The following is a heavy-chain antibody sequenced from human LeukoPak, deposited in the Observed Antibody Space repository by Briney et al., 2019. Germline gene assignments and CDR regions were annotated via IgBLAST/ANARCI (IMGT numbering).Heavy chain of an antibody. CDR3: AREGDPPGFYYYHHMDV. CDR1: GFDFSIYA. V-gene: IGHV3-21*01. CDR2: ISSGSSFQ. Sequence: GGSLRLSCAASGFDFSIYAIDWVRQAPGRGLEWVSSISSGSSFQNYADSVKGRFSISRDNAKNSVYLQMNRLRAEDTAVYFCAREGDPPGFYYYHHMDVWGKGTTVTVSS. J-gene: IGHJ6*03. D-gene: IGHD3-16*01.